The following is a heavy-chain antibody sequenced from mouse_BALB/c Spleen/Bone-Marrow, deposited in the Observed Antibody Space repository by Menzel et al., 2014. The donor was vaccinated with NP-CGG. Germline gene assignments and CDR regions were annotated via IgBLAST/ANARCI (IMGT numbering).Heavy chain of an antibody. CDR1: GFTFSSYG. CDR2: INSNGGST. D-gene: IGHD1-1*01. CDR3: AREMYYGNRRIFEY. Sequence: EVQLVESGGGLVQPEGSLKLSCAASGFTFSSYGMSWVRQTPDKRLELVATINSNGGSTYYPDSVKGRFTISRDNAKNTLYLQISSLKSEDTAMYYCAREMYYGNRRIFEYWGQGTTLTVSA. V-gene: IGHV5-6-3*01. J-gene: IGHJ2*01.